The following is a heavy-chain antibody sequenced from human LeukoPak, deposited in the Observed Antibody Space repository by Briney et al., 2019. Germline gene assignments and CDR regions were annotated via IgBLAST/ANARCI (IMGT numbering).Heavy chain of an antibody. D-gene: IGHD3-22*01. V-gene: IGHV4-34*01. Sequence: PSETLSLTCAVYGGSFSGYYWSWIRQPPGKGLEWIGEINHSGSTNYNLSLKSRVTISVDTSKNQFSLKLSSVTAADTAVYYCARGRGSSGYYYRGGWFDPWGQGTLVTVSS. J-gene: IGHJ5*02. CDR2: INHSGST. CDR3: ARGRGSSGYYYRGGWFDP. CDR1: GGSFSGYY.